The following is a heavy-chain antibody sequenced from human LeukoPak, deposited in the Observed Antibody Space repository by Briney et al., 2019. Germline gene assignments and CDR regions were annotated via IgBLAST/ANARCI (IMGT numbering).Heavy chain of an antibody. Sequence: ASVKVSCKASGYTFTTYYMHWVRQAPGQGLEWMGIITPSGGSTSYAQKFQGRVTMTRDMSTSTVYMDLSSLRSEDTAVYYCARVPRHFYSSGRDAFDIWGQGTMVTVSS. CDR3: ARVPRHFYSSGRDAFDI. J-gene: IGHJ3*02. CDR2: ITPSGGST. V-gene: IGHV1-46*01. CDR1: GYTFTTYY. D-gene: IGHD6-19*01.